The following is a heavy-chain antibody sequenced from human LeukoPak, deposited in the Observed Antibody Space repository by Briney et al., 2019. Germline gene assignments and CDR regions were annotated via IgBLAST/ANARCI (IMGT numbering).Heavy chain of an antibody. CDR2: INAGNGNT. D-gene: IGHD6-13*01. CDR3: ARDRESSSWYWIPYYFDY. J-gene: IGHJ4*02. CDR1: GYTFTSYA. V-gene: IGHV1-3*01. Sequence: ASVKVSCKASGYTFTSYAMHWVRQAPGQRLEWMGWINAGNGNTKYSQKFQGRVTITRDTSASTAYMELSSLRSEDTAVYYCARDRESSSWYWIPYYFDYWGQGTLVTVSS.